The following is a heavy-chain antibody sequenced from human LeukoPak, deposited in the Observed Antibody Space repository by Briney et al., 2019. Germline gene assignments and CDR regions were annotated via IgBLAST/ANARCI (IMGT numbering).Heavy chain of an antibody. D-gene: IGHD6-6*01. J-gene: IGHJ4*02. Sequence: GEPLNISCKGSGFTFISYWIGWVRQMPGKGLEWMGIIYPGDPDNSYCPSFPRQVPISADNSLTTAYLQWSSLKASDTAMYYCARSAAARRGLYFDYWGQGTLVTISS. CDR1: GFTFISYW. CDR3: ARSAAARRGLYFDY. V-gene: IGHV5-51*01. CDR2: IYPGDPDN.